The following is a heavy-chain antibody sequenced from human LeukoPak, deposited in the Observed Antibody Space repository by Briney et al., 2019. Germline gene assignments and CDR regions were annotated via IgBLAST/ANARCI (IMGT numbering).Heavy chain of an antibody. V-gene: IGHV1-18*01. Sequence: ASVKVSCKASGYTFTSYGISWVRQAPGQGLEWMGWISAYNGNTNYAQKFQGRVTMTRDMSTSTVYMELSSLRSEDTAVYYCARDPGTFGGGAYKGPSYYFDYWGQGTLVTVSS. CDR3: ARDPGTFGGGAYKGPSYYFDY. J-gene: IGHJ4*02. D-gene: IGHD6-13*01. CDR1: GYTFTSYG. CDR2: ISAYNGNT.